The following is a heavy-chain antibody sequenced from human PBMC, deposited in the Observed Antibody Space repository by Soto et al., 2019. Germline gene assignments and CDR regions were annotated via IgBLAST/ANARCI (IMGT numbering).Heavy chain of an antibody. Sequence: GESLKISCKGSGYSFTTYWIGWVRQMPGKGLEWMGIIYPGDSDTRYSPSFQGQVTIPADKYISTAYLQWSSLKASDTAVYYCARKDSSSAFDYWGQGTLVTVSS. CDR3: ARKDSSSAFDY. V-gene: IGHV5-51*01. CDR1: GYSFTTYW. J-gene: IGHJ4*02. CDR2: IYPGDSDT. D-gene: IGHD3-22*01.